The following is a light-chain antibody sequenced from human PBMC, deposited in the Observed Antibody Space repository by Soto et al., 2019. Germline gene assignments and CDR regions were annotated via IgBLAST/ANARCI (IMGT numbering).Light chain of an antibody. CDR3: SSYTSDSTYV. CDR2: DVS. J-gene: IGLJ1*01. V-gene: IGLV2-14*01. Sequence: QSVLTQPASVSATPGQSITISCTGTSTDIGRYNYVSWYQQHPGKGPKLMIYDVSNRPSGVSSRFSGSKSGITASLTISGLQAEDEADYYCSSYTSDSTYVFGTGTKVTVL. CDR1: STDIGRYNY.